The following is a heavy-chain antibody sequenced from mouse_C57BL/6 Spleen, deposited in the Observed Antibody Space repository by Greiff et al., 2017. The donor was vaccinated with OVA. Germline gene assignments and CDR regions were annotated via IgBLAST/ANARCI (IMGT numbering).Heavy chain of an antibody. CDR1: GYTFTSYW. CDR2: IDPSDSET. Sequence: VQLQQPGAELVRPGSSVKLSCKASGYTFTSYWMHWVKQRPIQGLEWIGNIDPSDSETHYNQKFKDKATLTVDKSSSTAYMQLSSLTSEDSAVYYCARERRDGYYGDYWGQGTTLTVSS. J-gene: IGHJ2*01. D-gene: IGHD2-3*01. CDR3: ARERRDGYYGDY. V-gene: IGHV1-52*01.